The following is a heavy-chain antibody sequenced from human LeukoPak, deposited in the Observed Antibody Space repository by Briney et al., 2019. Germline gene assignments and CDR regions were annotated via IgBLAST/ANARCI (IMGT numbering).Heavy chain of an antibody. V-gene: IGHV4-39*07. Sequence: SETLSLTCTVSGGSISSSSYYWGWIRQPPGKGLEWIGSIYYSGSTYYNPSLKSRVTISVDTSKNQFSLKLSSVTAADTAVYYCAREQTGYWGQGTLVTVSS. CDR1: GGSISSSSYY. CDR2: IYYSGST. J-gene: IGHJ4*02. CDR3: AREQTGY.